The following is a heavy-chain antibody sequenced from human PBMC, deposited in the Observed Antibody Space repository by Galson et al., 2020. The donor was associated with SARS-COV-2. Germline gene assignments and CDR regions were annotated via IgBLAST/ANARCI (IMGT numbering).Heavy chain of an antibody. CDR1: GGSISSYY. CDR3: AREELVPPFYRNWFDP. D-gene: IGHD6-13*01. CDR2: IYTSGST. Sequence: SETLSLTCTVSGGSISSYYWSWIRQPAGKGLEWIGRIYTSGSTNYNPSLKSRVTMSVDTSKNQFSLKLSSVTAADTAVYYCAREELVPPFYRNWFDPWGQGTLVTVSS. J-gene: IGHJ5*02. V-gene: IGHV4-4*07.